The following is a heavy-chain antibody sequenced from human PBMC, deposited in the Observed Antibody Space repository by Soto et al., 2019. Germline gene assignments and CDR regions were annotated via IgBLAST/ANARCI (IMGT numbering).Heavy chain of an antibody. CDR2: ISGSGGST. Sequence: GALRLSCAASGVTFSSYAMSLVRQAPWKGLEWVSAISGSGGSTYYADSVKGRFTISRDNSKNTLYLQMNSLRADDTAVYYCAKSIEPTEDPTPFEYWGHGTLVTSP. CDR1: GVTFSSYA. CDR3: AKSIEPTEDPTPFEY. V-gene: IGHV3-23*01. J-gene: IGHJ4*01. D-gene: IGHD4-17*01.